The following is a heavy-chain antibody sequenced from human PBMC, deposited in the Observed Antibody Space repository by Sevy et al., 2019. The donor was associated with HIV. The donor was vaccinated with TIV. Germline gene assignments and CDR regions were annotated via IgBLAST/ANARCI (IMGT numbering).Heavy chain of an antibody. D-gene: IGHD1-7*01. J-gene: IGHJ4*02. CDR2: IYPGDSHT. CDR3: ARHGNSGLAPFDS. CDR1: GYIFTNYW. Sequence: GESLKISCKGSGYIFTNYWIGWVRQMPGKGLEWMGIIYPGDSHTTYSPSFQGQVTISADKSISTAYLQWGSRKASDTAMYYCARHGNSGLAPFDSWGQGTLVTVSS. V-gene: IGHV5-51*01.